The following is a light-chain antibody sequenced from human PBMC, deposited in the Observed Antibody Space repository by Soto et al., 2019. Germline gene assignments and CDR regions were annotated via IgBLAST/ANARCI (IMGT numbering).Light chain of an antibody. J-gene: IGKJ2*01. CDR1: QGISSY. CDR2: AAS. Sequence: AIRMTQSPSSLSASTGDRVTITCRASQGISSYLAWYQQKPGKAPKLLIYAASTLQSGVPSRFSGSGSGTDFTLTISCLQSEDFATYYCQQYYSYPWFGQGTKLEIK. V-gene: IGKV1-8*01. CDR3: QQYYSYPW.